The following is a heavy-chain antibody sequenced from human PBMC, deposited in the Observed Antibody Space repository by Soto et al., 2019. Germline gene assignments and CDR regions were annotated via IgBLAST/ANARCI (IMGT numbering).Heavy chain of an antibody. D-gene: IGHD3-16*01. CDR1: GYIFTNYD. CDR3: AKDFGGLYNWFDP. Sequence: ASVKVSCKTSGYIFTNYDINWVRQAAGRGLEWMGRVNPNNGKTDYAQNFQGRLTMTRDTSISTVYMELSSLTSEDTAVYYCAKDFGGLYNWFDPWGQGTLVT. V-gene: IGHV1-8*01. CDR2: VNPNNGKT. J-gene: IGHJ5*02.